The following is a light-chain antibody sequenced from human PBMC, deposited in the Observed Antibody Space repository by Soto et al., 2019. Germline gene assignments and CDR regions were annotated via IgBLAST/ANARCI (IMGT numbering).Light chain of an antibody. Sequence: EIVLTQSPGTLSLSPGDRVTLSCRASQSVGGNYLAWFQQKPGQAPRLLIYGASKRATGIPVRFSGSGSGIDFTLTISRLEPEDFAVYYCQHYGSSPWTFGQGTEVEVK. V-gene: IGKV3-20*01. CDR2: GAS. CDR1: QSVGGNY. CDR3: QHYGSSPWT. J-gene: IGKJ1*01.